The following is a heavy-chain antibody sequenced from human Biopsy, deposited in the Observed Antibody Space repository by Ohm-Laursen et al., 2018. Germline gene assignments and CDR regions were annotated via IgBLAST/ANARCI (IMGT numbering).Heavy chain of an antibody. J-gene: IGHJ1*01. V-gene: IGHV1-69*06. D-gene: IGHD3-9*01. CDR3: ATKLTGYFHH. Sequence: GASVKVSCKAPGGTFNNYGVNWVRQAPGQGLECLGGNIPILGTGNYAQKFQDRVTVAADTSTSTATMELRSLRSDDTAVYYCATKLTGYFHHWGQGTLVIVSS. CDR2: NIPILGTG. CDR1: GGTFNNYG.